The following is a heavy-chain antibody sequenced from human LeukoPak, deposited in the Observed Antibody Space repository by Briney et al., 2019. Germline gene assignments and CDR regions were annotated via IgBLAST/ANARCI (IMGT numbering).Heavy chain of an antibody. D-gene: IGHD2-2*01. V-gene: IGHV1-2*02. CDR3: ARVRSGYCSSTSCYGNY. CDR2: INPNSGGT. J-gene: IGHJ4*02. Sequence: ASVKVSCKASGYTFTGYYMHWERQAPGQGLEWMGWINPNSGGTNYAQKFQGRATMTRDTSISTAYMELSRLRSDDTAVYYCARVRSGYCSSTSCYGNYWGQGTLVTVSS. CDR1: GYTFTGYY.